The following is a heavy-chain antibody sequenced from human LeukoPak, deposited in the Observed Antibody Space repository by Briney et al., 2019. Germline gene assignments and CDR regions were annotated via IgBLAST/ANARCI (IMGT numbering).Heavy chain of an antibody. V-gene: IGHV1-3*01. J-gene: IGHJ4*02. CDR2: INAGNGNT. CDR1: GYTFTSYA. CDR3: ARDRIAAAGRWDY. D-gene: IGHD6-13*01. Sequence: ASVKVSRKASGYTFTSYAMHWVRQAPGQRLEWMGWINAGNGNTKYSQKFQGRVTITRDTSASTAYMELSSLRSEDTAVYYCARDRIAAAGRWDYWGQGTLVTVSS.